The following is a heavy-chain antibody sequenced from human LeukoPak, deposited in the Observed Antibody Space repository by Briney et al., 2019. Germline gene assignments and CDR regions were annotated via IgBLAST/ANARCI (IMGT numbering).Heavy chain of an antibody. CDR2: IIPILGIA. J-gene: IGHJ4*02. D-gene: IGHD3-9*01. Sequence: GASVKVSCKASGGTFSSYAISWVRQAPGQGLEWMGRIIPILGIANYAQKFQGRVTITADKSTSTAYMELSSLRSEDTAVYYCARDVLRYFERDYWGQGTLVTVSS. V-gene: IGHV1-69*04. CDR3: ARDVLRYFERDY. CDR1: GGTFSSYA.